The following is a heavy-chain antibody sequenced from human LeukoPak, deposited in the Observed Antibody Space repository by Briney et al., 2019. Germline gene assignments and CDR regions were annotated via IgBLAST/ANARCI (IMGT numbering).Heavy chain of an antibody. Sequence: PSETLSLTCAVSGYFVSAGYYWGWIRHSPGKGLEWIGSISHRGTTYHNPSLKSRVIMPLDTSMNQFSLSLASVTAADTATYYCTRERSGTIVDDWGQGTLVTVSS. CDR2: ISHRGTT. CDR3: TRERSGTIVDD. V-gene: IGHV4-38-2*02. CDR1: GYFVSAGYY. D-gene: IGHD1-1*01. J-gene: IGHJ4*02.